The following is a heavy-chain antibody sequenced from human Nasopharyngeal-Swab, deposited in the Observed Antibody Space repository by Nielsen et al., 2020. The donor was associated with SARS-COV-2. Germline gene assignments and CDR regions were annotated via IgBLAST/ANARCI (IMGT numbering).Heavy chain of an antibody. Sequence: PGKGLEWIGNIHYSENTSYNPSLKSRVTMSVDTSTDQFSLKLRSVTATDTAVYYCARDRGYSYGDPLSYFDYWGQGTLVTVSS. CDR3: ARDRGYSYGDPLSYFDY. CDR2: IHYSENT. D-gene: IGHD5-18*01. J-gene: IGHJ4*02. V-gene: IGHV4-59*13.